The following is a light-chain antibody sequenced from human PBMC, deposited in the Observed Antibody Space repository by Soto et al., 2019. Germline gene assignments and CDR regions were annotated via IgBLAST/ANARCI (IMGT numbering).Light chain of an antibody. CDR2: SNN. J-gene: IGLJ1*01. Sequence: QSVMTQPPSASGTPGQRVTISCSGSSSSIGSNYVYWYQQLPGTAPKLLIYSNNQRPSGVPDRFSGSKSGTSASLAISGLRSQDEADYYCAAWDDSLSVDVFGTGTKLTVL. CDR1: SSSIGSNY. V-gene: IGLV1-47*02. CDR3: AAWDDSLSVDV.